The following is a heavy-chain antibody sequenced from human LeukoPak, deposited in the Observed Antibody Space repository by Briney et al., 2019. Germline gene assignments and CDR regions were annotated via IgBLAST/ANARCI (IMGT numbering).Heavy chain of an antibody. D-gene: IGHD6-13*01. V-gene: IGHV3-30*02. Sequence: GGSLRLSCAASGFTFSSYAMHWVRQAPGKGLEWVAFIRYDGSNKYYADSVKGRFTISRDNSKNTLYLQMNGLRAEDTAVYYCAKYGSSWSLDYWGQGTLVTVSS. J-gene: IGHJ4*02. CDR3: AKYGSSWSLDY. CDR1: GFTFSSYA. CDR2: IRYDGSNK.